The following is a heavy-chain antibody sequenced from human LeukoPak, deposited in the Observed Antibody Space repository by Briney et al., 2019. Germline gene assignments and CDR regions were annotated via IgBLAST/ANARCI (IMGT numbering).Heavy chain of an antibody. CDR1: GFTFSSYS. D-gene: IGHD3-22*01. V-gene: IGHV3-48*01. J-gene: IGHJ4*02. CDR2: VSSSSSII. Sequence: GGSLRLSCAASGFTFSSYSMNWVRQAPGKGLEWVSYVSSSSSIIYYADSVKGRFTISRDNAKNSLYLQMNSLRAEDTAVYYCARGTYYYDSSGYYLDCWGQGTLVTVSS. CDR3: ARGTYYYDSSGYYLDC.